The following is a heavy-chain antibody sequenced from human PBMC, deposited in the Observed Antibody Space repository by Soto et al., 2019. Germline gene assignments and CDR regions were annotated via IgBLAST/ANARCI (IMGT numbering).Heavy chain of an antibody. CDR3: VSHVAPGPHDYFDI. Sequence: GGSLRLSCAASGFTFSDYYMSWIRQAPGKGLEWVSYISSSGCTIYYADSVKGRFTISRAHAKNSPYLQMNSLRAEDTAVYYCVSHVAPGPHDYFDIWGKGTIVT. J-gene: IGHJ3*02. D-gene: IGHD2-2*01. CDR2: ISSSGCTI. V-gene: IGHV3-11*01. CDR1: GFTFSDYY.